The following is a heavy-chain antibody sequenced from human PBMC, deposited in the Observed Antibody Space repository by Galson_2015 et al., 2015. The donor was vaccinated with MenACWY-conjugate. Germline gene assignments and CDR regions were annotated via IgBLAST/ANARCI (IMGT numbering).Heavy chain of an antibody. Sequence: SLRLSCAASGFSFSSYAMHWVRQAPGKGLEWVAVISYDGSNKYYADSVKGRFTISRDNSKNTLYLQMNSLRAEDTAVYCCARDGGYYDSSGWDYWGQGTLVTVSS. D-gene: IGHD3-22*01. CDR3: ARDGGYYDSSGWDY. CDR1: GFSFSSYA. J-gene: IGHJ4*02. CDR2: ISYDGSNK. V-gene: IGHV3-30*04.